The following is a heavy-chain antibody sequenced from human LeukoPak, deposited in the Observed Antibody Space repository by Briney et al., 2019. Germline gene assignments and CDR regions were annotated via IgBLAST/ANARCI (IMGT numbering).Heavy chain of an antibody. CDR1: GFIVSSSY. CDR3: ARRTGAAPGEFFLH. D-gene: IGHD6-19*01. Sequence: GGSLRLSCAGSGFIVSSSYTSWVRQAPGKGLEWVSAIYSSGSTDYADSVRGRFTIARDTSKNMVYLQMNSLTAEDTATYYCARRTGAAPGEFFLHWGQGTLVTVSS. J-gene: IGHJ1*01. V-gene: IGHV3-53*01. CDR2: IYSSGST.